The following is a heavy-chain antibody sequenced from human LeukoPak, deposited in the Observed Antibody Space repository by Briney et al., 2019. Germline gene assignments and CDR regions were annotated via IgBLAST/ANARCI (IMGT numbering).Heavy chain of an antibody. Sequence: KSGGSRRLSCAASGFTFSSYAMSWVRQAPGKGLEWVSVISGGGGNIYYADSVKGRFTISRDNSKNTLYLEMNSLRAEDTAVYYCAKDQRAVAGTRCDYWGQGTLVTVSS. V-gene: IGHV3-23*01. J-gene: IGHJ4*02. D-gene: IGHD6-19*01. CDR2: ISGGGGNI. CDR3: AKDQRAVAGTRCDY. CDR1: GFTFSSYA.